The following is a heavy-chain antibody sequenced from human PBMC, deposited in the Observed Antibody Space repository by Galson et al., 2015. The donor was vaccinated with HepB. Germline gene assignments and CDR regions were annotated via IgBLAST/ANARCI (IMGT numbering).Heavy chain of an antibody. CDR1: GFTFSSYW. CDR2: INSDGSST. CDR3: ARSRNGWLLLPRRAFDI. J-gene: IGHJ3*02. V-gene: IGHV3-74*01. D-gene: IGHD3-22*01. Sequence: SLRLSCAASGFTFSSYWMHWVRQAPGKGLAWVSRINSDGSSTSYADSVKGRFTISRDNAENTLYLQMNSLRAEDTAVYYCARSRNGWLLLPRRAFDIWGQGTMVTVSS.